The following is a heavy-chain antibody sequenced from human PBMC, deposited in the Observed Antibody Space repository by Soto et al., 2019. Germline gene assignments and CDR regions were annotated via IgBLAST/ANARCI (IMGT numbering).Heavy chain of an antibody. J-gene: IGHJ5*02. CDR1: GGSISRSSYY. CDR3: SRRAPEGFDP. CDR2: MYYSGST. V-gene: IGHV4-39*01. Sequence: PSETLSLTCNVSGGSISRSSYYWGWLRQPPGKGLEWIGSMYYSGSTYYNPSLKSRVTISIDTPKNQLSLKLTSVTAADTAVYYCSRRAPEGFDPWGQGTLVTVSS.